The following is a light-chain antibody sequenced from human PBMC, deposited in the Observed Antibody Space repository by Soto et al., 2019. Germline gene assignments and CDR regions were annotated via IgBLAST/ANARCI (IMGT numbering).Light chain of an antibody. CDR2: GAS. V-gene: IGKV3-15*01. CDR1: QSVSSN. CDR3: QQYNKWPWT. Sequence: EIEMTQSPATLSVSPGERATLSCRANQSVSSNFAWFQQKPGQAPRLLISGASIRATGIPARFSGSGSGTEFTLTISSLQSEDFAVYYCQQYNKWPWTFGQGTKVEIK. J-gene: IGKJ1*01.